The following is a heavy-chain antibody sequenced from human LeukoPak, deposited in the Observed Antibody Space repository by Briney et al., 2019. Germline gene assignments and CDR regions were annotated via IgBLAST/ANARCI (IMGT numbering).Heavy chain of an antibody. V-gene: IGHV3-74*01. J-gene: IGHJ5*02. CDR1: GFTFSSYW. D-gene: IGHD3-3*01. Sequence: PGGSLTLPCAASGFTFSSYWMHWVRQAPGKGLVWVSCINSDGRNTSYADSVKGRFTIPRDNAKNTLYLQMNSLRAKDTAVYYCARVRYDFWSGYDNWFDPWGQGTLVTVSS. CDR2: INSDGRNT. CDR3: ARVRYDFWSGYDNWFDP.